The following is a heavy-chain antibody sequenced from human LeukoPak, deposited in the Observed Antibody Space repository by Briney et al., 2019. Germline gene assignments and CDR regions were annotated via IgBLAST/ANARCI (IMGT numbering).Heavy chain of an antibody. CDR3: ATDGREFSFDY. CDR2: ISGDGGST. Sequence: GGSLRLSCAASGFTFGDYAMHWVRRAPGKGLEWVSLISGDGGSTYYADSVKGRFTISRDNSKNSLYLQMNSLRTEDTALYYCATDGREFSFDYWGQGTLVTVSS. V-gene: IGHV3-43*02. D-gene: IGHD3-10*01. CDR1: GFTFGDYA. J-gene: IGHJ4*02.